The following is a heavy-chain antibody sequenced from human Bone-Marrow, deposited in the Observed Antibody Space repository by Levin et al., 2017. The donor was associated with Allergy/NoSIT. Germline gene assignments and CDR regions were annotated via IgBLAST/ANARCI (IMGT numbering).Heavy chain of an antibody. Sequence: SETLSLTCAVYGGSFSGYYWSWIRQPPGKGLEWIGEINHSGSTNYNPSLKSRVTISVDTSKNQFSLKLSSVTAADTAVYYCARGATKKVLAYCGGDCYSGGPFVRPRAPEYFQHWGQGTLVTVSS. CDR1: GGSFSGYY. D-gene: IGHD2-21*02. V-gene: IGHV4-34*01. CDR3: ARGATKKVLAYCGGDCYSGGPFVRPRAPEYFQH. J-gene: IGHJ1*01. CDR2: INHSGST.